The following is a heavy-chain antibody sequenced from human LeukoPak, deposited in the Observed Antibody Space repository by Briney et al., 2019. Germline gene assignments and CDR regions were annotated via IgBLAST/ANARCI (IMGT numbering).Heavy chain of an antibody. CDR3: ARSPQDRGGYGGDFDY. V-gene: IGHV4-31*03. CDR1: GGSISSGGYY. Sequence: SETLSLTCTVSGGSISSGGYYWSWIRQHPGKGLEWIGYIYYSGSTYYNPSLKSRVTISVDTSKNQFSLKLSSVTAADTAVYYCARSPQDRGGYGGDFDYWGQGTLVTVSS. D-gene: IGHD5-12*01. J-gene: IGHJ4*02. CDR2: IYYSGST.